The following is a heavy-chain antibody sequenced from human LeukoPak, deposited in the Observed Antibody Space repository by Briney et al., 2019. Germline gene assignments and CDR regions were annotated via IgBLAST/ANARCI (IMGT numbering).Heavy chain of an antibody. V-gene: IGHV4-61*02. J-gene: IGHJ6*03. CDR3: ARVRFGVDTSPYYMDV. Sequence: SGTLSLTCTVSGGSISSGSYYWSWIRQPAGKGLEWIGRIYTSGSTNYNPSLKSRVTISVDTSKNQFSLKLSSVTAADTAVYYCARVRFGVDTSPYYMDVWGKGTTVTVSS. CDR2: IYTSGST. D-gene: IGHD3-3*01. CDR1: GGSISSGSYY.